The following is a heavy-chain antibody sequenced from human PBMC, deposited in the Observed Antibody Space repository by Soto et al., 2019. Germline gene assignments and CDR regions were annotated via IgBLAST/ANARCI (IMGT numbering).Heavy chain of an antibody. J-gene: IGHJ4*02. CDR3: ARDSPIYSSGWSQGGDDYFDF. CDR2: ISSSSSYT. CDR1: GFTFSDYS. V-gene: IGHV3-11*06. Sequence: QVQLVESGGGLVKPGGSLRLSCAASGFTFSDYSMSWIRQAPGKGLERVSYISSSSSYTNYADSVKGRFTISRDNAKNSLYLQMNSLRAEDTAVYYCARDSPIYSSGWSQGGDDYFDFWCQGALFTVSS. D-gene: IGHD6-19*01.